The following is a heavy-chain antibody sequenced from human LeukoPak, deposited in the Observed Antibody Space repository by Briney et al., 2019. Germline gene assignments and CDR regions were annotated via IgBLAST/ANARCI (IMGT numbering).Heavy chain of an antibody. V-gene: IGHV4-59*01. J-gene: IGHJ5*02. CDR1: GGSISTYY. CDR2: IYYSGST. D-gene: IGHD6-19*01. Sequence: SETLSLTCTVSGGSISTYYWSWIRQPPGKGLEWIGYIYYSGSTYNPSLKSRVTISVDTSKNQFYLKLSSVTGADTAVYYCARGGWYSHLWGQGALVTVSS. CDR3: ARGGWYSHL.